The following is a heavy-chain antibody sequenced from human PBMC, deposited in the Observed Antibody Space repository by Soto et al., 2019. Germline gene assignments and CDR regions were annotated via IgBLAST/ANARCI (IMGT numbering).Heavy chain of an antibody. Sequence: GGSLRLSCAASGFTFSSYGMHWVRQAPGKGLEWVAVIWYDGSNKYYADSVKGRFTISRDNSKNTLYLQMNSLRAEDTAVYYCAKPPVLRFLEWLPPSDAFDIWGQGTMVTVSS. J-gene: IGHJ3*02. CDR1: GFTFSSYG. CDR2: IWYDGSNK. D-gene: IGHD3-3*01. CDR3: AKPPVLRFLEWLPPSDAFDI. V-gene: IGHV3-33*06.